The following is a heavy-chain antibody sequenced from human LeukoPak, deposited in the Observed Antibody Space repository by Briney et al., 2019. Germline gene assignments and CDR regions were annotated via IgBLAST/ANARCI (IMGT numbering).Heavy chain of an antibody. CDR1: GGSISSGSYY. Sequence: SETLSLTCTVSGGSISSGSYYWSWIRQPAGKGLEWIGRIYTSGSTNYNPSLKSRVTISVDTSKNQFSLKLSSVTAADTAVYYCAAYYYDSSGYYPRAFDIWGQGTMVTVSS. CDR2: IYTSGST. J-gene: IGHJ3*02. V-gene: IGHV4-61*02. CDR3: AAYYYDSSGYYPRAFDI. D-gene: IGHD3-22*01.